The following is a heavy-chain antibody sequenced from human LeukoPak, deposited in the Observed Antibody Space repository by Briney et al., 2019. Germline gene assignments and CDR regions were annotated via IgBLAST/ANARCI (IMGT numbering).Heavy chain of an antibody. CDR1: GFTFSSYA. J-gene: IGHJ3*01. Sequence: GGSLRLSCAASGFTFSSYAMSWVRQAPGKGLEWVSAISGSGGSTYYADSVKGRFTISRDTSKNTLFLQMNSLRAEDTALYYCARRLSLRFDAFAVWGPGTVVTVSS. D-gene: IGHD2-21*02. CDR3: ARRLSLRFDAFAV. CDR2: ISGSGGST. V-gene: IGHV3-23*01.